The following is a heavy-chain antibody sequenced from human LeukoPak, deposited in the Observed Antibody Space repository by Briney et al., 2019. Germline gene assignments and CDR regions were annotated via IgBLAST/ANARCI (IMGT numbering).Heavy chain of an antibody. V-gene: IGHV3-30*18. CDR2: IAYDGSNK. CDR1: GFTFRSYG. Sequence: GASLRLSCVASGFTFRSYGMHWVRQAPGKGLEWVAVIAYDGSNKYYADSVKGRFTISRDNSKNTLYLQMNSLRAEDTAVYYCAKSAFGHSSNWYYFDYWGQGTLVTVSS. CDR3: AKSAFGHSSNWYYFDY. J-gene: IGHJ4*02. D-gene: IGHD6-13*01.